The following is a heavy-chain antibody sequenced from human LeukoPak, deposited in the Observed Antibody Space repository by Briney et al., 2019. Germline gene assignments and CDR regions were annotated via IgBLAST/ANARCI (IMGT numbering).Heavy chain of an antibody. Sequence: PSETLSLTCVVYGGSFSGYYWSWIRQPPGKGLEWIGYIYYSGSTYYNPSLKSRVTISVDTSKNQFSLKPSSVTAADTAVYYCAYIPDYWGQGTLVTVSS. CDR2: IYYSGST. J-gene: IGHJ4*02. CDR3: AYIPDY. V-gene: IGHV4-59*06. CDR1: GGSFSGYY.